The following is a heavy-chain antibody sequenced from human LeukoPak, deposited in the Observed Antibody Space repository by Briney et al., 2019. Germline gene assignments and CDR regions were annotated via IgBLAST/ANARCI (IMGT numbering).Heavy chain of an antibody. V-gene: IGHV3-7*01. CDR2: IKTDGSEK. CDR3: AKDGQIAAAAYYFDY. J-gene: IGHJ4*02. D-gene: IGHD6-13*01. Sequence: GGSLRLSCEGSGFTFSNYWMGWVRQAPGKGLQWVANIKTDGSEKYYVDSVKGRFTISRENSKNTLYLQMNSLRAEDTAVYYCAKDGQIAAAAYYFDYWGQGTLVTVSS. CDR1: GFTFSNYW.